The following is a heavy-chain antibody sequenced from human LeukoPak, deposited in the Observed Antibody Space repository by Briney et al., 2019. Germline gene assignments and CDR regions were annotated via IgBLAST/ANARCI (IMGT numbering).Heavy chain of an antibody. CDR3: ARVGCTGGSCLAYNYYAMDV. J-gene: IGHJ6*02. V-gene: IGHV3-66*01. Sequence: GGSLRLSCAASRLIVSSNYMAWVRQAPGKGLEWVSVIYSGGNTYYADSVKGRFTISRDNSKNTLYLQMNSLRAEDTAVYYCARVGCTGGSCLAYNYYAMDVWGQGTTVTVSS. CDR1: RLIVSSNY. CDR2: IYSGGNT. D-gene: IGHD2-15*01.